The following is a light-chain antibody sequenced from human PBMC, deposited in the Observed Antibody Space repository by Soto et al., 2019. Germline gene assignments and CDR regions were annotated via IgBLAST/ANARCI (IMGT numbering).Light chain of an antibody. Sequence: SYELTQPPSVSVAPEKTATITCGGNNIGNKRVHWYRQKPGQAPVLVISYDSDRPSGIPERFSGSNSGNTATLTISRVDDGDEADYYCQVWDIMTDNYVFGTGTKLTVL. V-gene: IGLV3-21*04. CDR1: NIGNKR. J-gene: IGLJ1*01. CDR2: YDS. CDR3: QVWDIMTDNYV.